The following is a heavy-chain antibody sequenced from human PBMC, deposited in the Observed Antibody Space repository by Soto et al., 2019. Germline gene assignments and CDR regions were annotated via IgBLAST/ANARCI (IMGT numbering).Heavy chain of an antibody. V-gene: IGHV1-18*01. CDR2: ISAYDGKT. J-gene: IGHJ5*02. CDR3: ARDPHEFWTSYWFDP. CDR1: GYTFNTYG. Sequence: ASVKVSCKTSGYTFNTYGINWVRQAPGQGLESMGWISAYDGKTTYAEKFQGRVTLTTDTSTSTAYMELRSLRSDDTAIYYCARDPHEFWTSYWFDPWGQGTPVIVSS. D-gene: IGHD3-3*01.